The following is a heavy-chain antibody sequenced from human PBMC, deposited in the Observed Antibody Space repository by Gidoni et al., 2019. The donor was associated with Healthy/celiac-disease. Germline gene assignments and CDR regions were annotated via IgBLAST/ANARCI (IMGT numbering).Heavy chain of an antibody. CDR1: GFTFSSYG. CDR2: ISYDGSNK. J-gene: IGHJ4*02. D-gene: IGHD6-13*01. CDR3: AKAPAAATDY. Sequence: QVQLVESGGGVVQPGRSLSLSCAASGFTFSSYGMHWVRQAPGKGLEWVAVISYDGSNKYYADPVKGRFTISRDNSKNTLYLQMNSLRAEDTAVYYCAKAPAAATDYWGQGTLVTVSS. V-gene: IGHV3-30*18.